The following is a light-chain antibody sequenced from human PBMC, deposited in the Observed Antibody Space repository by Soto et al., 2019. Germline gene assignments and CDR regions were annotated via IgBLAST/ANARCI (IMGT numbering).Light chain of an antibody. Sequence: QSALTQPASVSGSPGQSITISCTGTSSDVGGYNYVSWYQHHPGKAPKLIIYDVSNRPSGVSIRFSASKSDNTASLTMSGLQAEDEADYHCSSYTTSNTRQLVFGTGTKLTVL. V-gene: IGLV2-14*03. CDR1: SSDVGGYNY. CDR2: DVS. J-gene: IGLJ1*01. CDR3: SSYTTSNTRQLV.